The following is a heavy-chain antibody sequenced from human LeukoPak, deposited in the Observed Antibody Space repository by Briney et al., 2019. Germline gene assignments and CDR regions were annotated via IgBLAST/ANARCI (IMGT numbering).Heavy chain of an antibody. CDR3: ARGQVGLRYFDWLSREDYYYGMDV. Sequence: GGSLRLSCAASGFTFSSYWMSWVRQAPGKGLEWVANIKQVGSEKYYVDSVKGRFTISRDNAKNSLYLQMNSLRAEDTAVYYCARGQVGLRYFDWLSREDYYYGMDVWGQGTTVTVSS. D-gene: IGHD3-9*01. CDR2: IKQVGSEK. J-gene: IGHJ6*02. V-gene: IGHV3-7*01. CDR1: GFTFSSYW.